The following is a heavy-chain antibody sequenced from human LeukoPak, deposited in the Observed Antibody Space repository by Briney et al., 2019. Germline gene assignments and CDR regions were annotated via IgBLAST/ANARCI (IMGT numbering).Heavy chain of an antibody. CDR2: IYFSGST. Sequence: SETLSLTCTVSGGSISSDYWSWIRQPPGKGLEWIGYIYFSGSTNYNPSLKSRVAISVDTSKTQLSLKLSSVTAADTAVYYCARGGGYFNYWGQGTLVTVSS. J-gene: IGHJ4*02. CDR1: GGSISSDY. D-gene: IGHD3-16*01. CDR3: ARGGGYFNY. V-gene: IGHV4-59*01.